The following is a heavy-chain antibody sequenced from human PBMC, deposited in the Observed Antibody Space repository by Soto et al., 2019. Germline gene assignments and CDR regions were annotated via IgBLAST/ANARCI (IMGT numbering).Heavy chain of an antibody. J-gene: IGHJ4*02. V-gene: IGHV1-8*01. CDR1: GYTFTSYD. Sequence: QVQLVQSGAEVKKPGASVKVSCKASGYTFTSYDINWVRQATGQGLEWMGWMNPNSGNTGYAQKFQXXVXMXKNTSISTAYMELSSLRSEDTAVYYCARDIFGLYDYWGQGTLVTVSS. CDR2: MNPNSGNT. D-gene: IGHD3-3*02. CDR3: ARDIFGLYDY.